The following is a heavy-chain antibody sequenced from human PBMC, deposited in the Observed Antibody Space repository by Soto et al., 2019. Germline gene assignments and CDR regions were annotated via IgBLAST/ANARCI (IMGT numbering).Heavy chain of an antibody. Sequence: QVQLVESGGGVVQPGMSLTLSCAVSGFNFSNYGIHWVRQAPGKGLEWVAVISQNGVNKYYGESVQGRFTLSRDNSQNTLNLQMNNLRPEDTAVYYCATAADSDFYYAYGMDVWGQGTTVTVSS. CDR2: ISQNGVNK. CDR3: ATAADSDFYYAYGMDV. J-gene: IGHJ6*02. CDR1: GFNFSNYG. V-gene: IGHV3-30*03. D-gene: IGHD4-4*01.